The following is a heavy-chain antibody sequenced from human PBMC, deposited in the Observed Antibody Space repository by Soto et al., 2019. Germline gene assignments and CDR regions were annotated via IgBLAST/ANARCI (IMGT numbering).Heavy chain of an antibody. J-gene: IGHJ4*02. D-gene: IGHD3-22*01. CDR1: GFTFSSYA. CDR2: ISGSGGST. V-gene: IGHV3-23*01. Sequence: EVQLLESGGGLVQPGGSLRLSCAASGFTFSSYAMSWVRQAPGKGLEWVSAISGSGGSTYYADSVKGRFTISRDNSKNTLYLQMNSLRAEDTAVYYCAKHPTYYYDSSGYYYFDYWGQGTLVTVSS. CDR3: AKHPTYYYDSSGYYYFDY.